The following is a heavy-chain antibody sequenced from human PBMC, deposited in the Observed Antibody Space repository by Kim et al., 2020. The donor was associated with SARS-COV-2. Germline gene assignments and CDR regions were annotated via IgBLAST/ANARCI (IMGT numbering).Heavy chain of an antibody. V-gene: IGHV4-39*07. CDR1: GGSISSSSYY. D-gene: IGHD3-3*01. CDR2: IYYSGST. J-gene: IGHJ6*02. CDR3: ARECFLEWLLPPYYGMDV. Sequence: SETLSLTCTVSGGSISSSSYYWGWIRQPPGKGLEWIGSIYYSGSTYYNPSLKSRVTISVDTSKNQFSLKLSSVTAADTAVYYCARECFLEWLLPPYYGMDVWGQGTTVTVSS.